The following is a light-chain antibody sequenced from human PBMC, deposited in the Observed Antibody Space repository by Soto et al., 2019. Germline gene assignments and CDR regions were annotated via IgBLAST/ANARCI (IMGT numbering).Light chain of an antibody. V-gene: IGLV2-8*01. J-gene: IGLJ2*01. CDR3: SSYAGSNNRV. Sequence: QSVLTQPPSASGSPGQSVTISCTGTSSDVGGYNYVSWYQQHPGKAPKLIIYEVSKRPSGVPDRFSGSKSGNTASLTVSGLQAEDEADYYCSSYAGSNNRVFGGGTKLTVL. CDR1: SSDVGGYNY. CDR2: EVS.